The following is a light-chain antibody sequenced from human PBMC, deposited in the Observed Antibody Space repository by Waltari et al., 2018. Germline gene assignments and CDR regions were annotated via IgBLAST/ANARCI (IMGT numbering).Light chain of an antibody. V-gene: IGLV2-8*01. CDR2: EVY. Sequence: QSALTQPPSASGSPGQSVTISCTGTSRDVGGYNYVSWYQQHPGKAPKLIIYEVYKRPSGVPDRFSGSKSGNTASLTVSGLQAEDEADYYCSSFAGSNNVFGTGTKVTVL. CDR3: SSFAGSNNV. CDR1: SRDVGGYNY. J-gene: IGLJ1*01.